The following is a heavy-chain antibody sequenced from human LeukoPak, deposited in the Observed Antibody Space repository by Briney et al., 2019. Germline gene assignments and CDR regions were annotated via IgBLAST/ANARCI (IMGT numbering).Heavy chain of an antibody. CDR1: GYTFTGYY. Sequence: AASVTVSCKASGYTFTGYYMHWVRQAPGQGLEWMGWINPNSGGTNYAQKFQGRVTMTRDTSIGTAYMELSRLRSDDTAVYYCARDRGYSYGYVAYWGQGTLVTVS. CDR2: INPNSGGT. CDR3: ARDRGYSYGYVAY. V-gene: IGHV1-2*02. J-gene: IGHJ4*02. D-gene: IGHD5-18*01.